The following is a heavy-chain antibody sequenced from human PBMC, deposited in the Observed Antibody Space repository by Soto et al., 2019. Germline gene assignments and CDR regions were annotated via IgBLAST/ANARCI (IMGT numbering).Heavy chain of an antibody. J-gene: IGHJ6*02. CDR1: GGSISSYY. CDR2: IYTSGST. V-gene: IGHV4-4*07. Sequence: QVQLQESGPGLVKPSETLSLTCTVSGGSISSYYWSWIRQPAGKGLEWIGRIYTSGSTNYNPSLKSRVTMSVDTSKNQFSLKLSSVTAADTAVYYCARGFYYYDSSGYSKRYYYGMDVWGQGTTVTVSS. D-gene: IGHD3-22*01. CDR3: ARGFYYYDSSGYSKRYYYGMDV.